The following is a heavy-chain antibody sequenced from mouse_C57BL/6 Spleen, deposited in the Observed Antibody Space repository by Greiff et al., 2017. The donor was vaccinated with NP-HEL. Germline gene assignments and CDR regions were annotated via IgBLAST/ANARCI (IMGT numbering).Heavy chain of an antibody. J-gene: IGHJ1*03. CDR2: IHPSDSDT. CDR1: GYTFTSYW. V-gene: IGHV1-74*01. CDR3: ATPLLRSYFDV. D-gene: IGHD1-1*01. Sequence: QVQLKQPGAELVKPGASVKVSCKASGYTFTSYWMHWVKQRPGQGLEWIGRIHPSDSDTNYNQKFKGKATLTVDKSSSTAYRQLSSLTSEDSAVYYCATPLLRSYFDVWGTGTTVTVSS.